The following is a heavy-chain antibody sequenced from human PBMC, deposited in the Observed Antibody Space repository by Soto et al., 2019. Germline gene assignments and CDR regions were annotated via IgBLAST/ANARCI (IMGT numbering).Heavy chain of an antibody. J-gene: IGHJ4*02. CDR1: GGSISDYY. CDR3: ARQAID. V-gene: IGHV4-59*08. CDR2: VYYSGST. Sequence: QVQLQESGPGLVKPSETLSLTCTVSGGSISDYYWSWFRQAPGKGLDWIGYVYYSGSTNYNPSLQSRVTMSVDTAKHQFSLQLSSVTAADPAVYYCARQAIDWGQGPLVTVSS.